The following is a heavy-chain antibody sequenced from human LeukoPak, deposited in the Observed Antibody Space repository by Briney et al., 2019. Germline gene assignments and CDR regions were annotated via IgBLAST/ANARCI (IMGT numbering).Heavy chain of an antibody. Sequence: GGSLRLSCAASGFTFDTYWMSWVRQAPGTGLEWVANIKQDGSEKYYVDSVKGRFTISRDNAKNSLYLQMNSLRAEDTAVYYCASRAHFWSGPGGWGQGTLVTVSS. V-gene: IGHV3-7*01. CDR2: IKQDGSEK. J-gene: IGHJ4*02. CDR1: GFTFDTYW. D-gene: IGHD3-3*02. CDR3: ASRAHFWSGPGG.